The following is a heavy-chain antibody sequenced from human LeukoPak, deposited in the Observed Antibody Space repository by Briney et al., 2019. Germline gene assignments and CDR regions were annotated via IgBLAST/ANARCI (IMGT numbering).Heavy chain of an antibody. J-gene: IGHJ4*02. D-gene: IGHD4-11*01. V-gene: IGHV4-59*01. CDR3: ARERATVTTEYFDC. CDR2: IYYSGST. Sequence: PSETLSLTCTVSGGSISSYYWSWIRQPPGKGLEWIGYIYYSGSTNYNPSLKSRVTISVDTSKNQFSLKLSSVTAADTAVYYCARERATVTTEYFDCWGQGTLVTVSS. CDR1: GGSISSYY.